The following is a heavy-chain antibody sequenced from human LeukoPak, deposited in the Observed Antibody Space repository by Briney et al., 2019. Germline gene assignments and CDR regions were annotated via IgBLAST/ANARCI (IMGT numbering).Heavy chain of an antibody. J-gene: IGHJ4*02. CDR3: ARASSPVGATPRGDY. D-gene: IGHD1-26*01. CDR2: IIPIFGTA. V-gene: IGHV1-69*05. Sequence: EASVKVSCKASGGTFSSYGISWVRQAPGQGLEWMGGIIPIFGTANYAQKFQGRVTITTDESTSTAYMELSSLRSEDTAVYYCARASSPVGATPRGDYWGQGTLVTVSS. CDR1: GGTFSSYG.